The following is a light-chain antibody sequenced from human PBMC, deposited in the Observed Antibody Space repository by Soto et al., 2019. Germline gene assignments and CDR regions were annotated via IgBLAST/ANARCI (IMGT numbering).Light chain of an antibody. V-gene: IGKV1-5*01. CDR2: DAS. J-gene: IGKJ4*01. CDR3: QHYNSYPLT. Sequence: DIQMTQSPSTLSASVGDTVTVTCRASQSVSGWLAWYQQKPGEVPKLLIYDASALQRGVPSRFSGSGSGTEFTLTISSLQPDDFATYYCQHYNSYPLTFGGGTKVDIK. CDR1: QSVSGW.